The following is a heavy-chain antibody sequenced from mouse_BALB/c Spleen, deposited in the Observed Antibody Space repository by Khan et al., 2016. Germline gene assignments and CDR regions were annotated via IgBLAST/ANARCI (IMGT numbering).Heavy chain of an antibody. CDR1: GYSITSDYA. V-gene: IGHV3-2*02. J-gene: IGHJ4*01. CDR3: ASWVRRTGALYC. CDR2: ISYSGST. D-gene: IGHD2-14*01. Sequence: VQLKESGPGLVKPSQSLSLTCTVTGYSITSDYAWNWIRQFPGSKLEWLGYISYSGSTSYNPSLKSRISVTRDTSTNQFFLQLNSVTTEDTATYYCASWVRRTGALYCWGQGTSVTVSS.